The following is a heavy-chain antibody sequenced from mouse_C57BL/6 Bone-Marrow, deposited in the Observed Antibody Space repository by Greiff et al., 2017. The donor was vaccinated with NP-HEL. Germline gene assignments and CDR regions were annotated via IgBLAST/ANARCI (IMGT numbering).Heavy chain of an antibody. D-gene: IGHD2-5*01. J-gene: IGHJ4*01. Sequence: EVQLQESGGGLVQPGGSMKLSCAASGFTFSDAWMDWVRQSPEKGLEWVAEIRNKANNHATYYAESVKGRFTISRDDSKSSVYLQMNSLRAEDTGIYYCTRYNSNFYYAMDYWGQGTSVTVSS. CDR2: IRNKANNHAT. V-gene: IGHV6-6*01. CDR3: TRYNSNFYYAMDY. CDR1: GFTFSDAW.